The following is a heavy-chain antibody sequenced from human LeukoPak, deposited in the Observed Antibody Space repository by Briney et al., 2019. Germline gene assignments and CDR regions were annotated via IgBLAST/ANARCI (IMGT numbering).Heavy chain of an antibody. J-gene: IGHJ4*02. Sequence: SETLSLTCGVSVGSINSGNWWTWVRQSPGKGLEWIGYIFYAGSTYYNPSLKSRVTMSVDTSKNQFSLRLSSVTAVDTAVHYCARIGPILGAAWVDYWGQGTLVSVSS. D-gene: IGHD3-3*02. V-gene: IGHV4-28*01. CDR1: VGSINSGNW. CDR2: IFYAGST. CDR3: ARIGPILGAAWVDY.